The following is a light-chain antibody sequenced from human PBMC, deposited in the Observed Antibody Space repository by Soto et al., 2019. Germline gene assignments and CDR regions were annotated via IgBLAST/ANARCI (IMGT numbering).Light chain of an antibody. CDR3: LQHNNYPWT. J-gene: IGKJ1*01. Sequence: DIQMTQSPSSLSASVGDRVTITCRASQAIRNDVGWYQQKPGKDPKRLIYVASRLESGVPSRFNGSGFGTEFTLTISGLQPEACATYYRLQHNNYPWTFGQGTRVEIK. CDR2: VAS. CDR1: QAIRND. V-gene: IGKV1-17*01.